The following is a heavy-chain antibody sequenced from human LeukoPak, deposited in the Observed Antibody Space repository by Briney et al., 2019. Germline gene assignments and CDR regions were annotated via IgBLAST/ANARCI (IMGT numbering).Heavy chain of an antibody. V-gene: IGHV4-59*08. D-gene: IGHD1-26*01. CDR3: ARIVGAEVDY. CDR1: GASISSYY. CDR2: IYYGGST. Sequence: MPSETLSLTCSVSGASISSYYWSWIRQPPGKGLEWIGYIYYGGSTNYNPSLKSRVTISVDTSKNQFSLKLSSVTAADTAVYYCARIVGAEVDYWGQGTLVTVSS. J-gene: IGHJ4*02.